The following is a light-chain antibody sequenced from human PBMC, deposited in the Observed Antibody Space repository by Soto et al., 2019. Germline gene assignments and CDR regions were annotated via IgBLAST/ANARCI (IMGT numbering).Light chain of an antibody. Sequence: AIQMTPSPSSLSASVGDRVIITCRASQAIENHLDWYQQKPGKAPKLLITAASNLESGVPSRFRGSGSGTGFTLTISSLQPEDFATYYCLQDYYYPLSFGGGTKVDIK. CDR3: LQDYYYPLS. CDR1: QAIENH. J-gene: IGKJ4*01. V-gene: IGKV1-6*01. CDR2: AAS.